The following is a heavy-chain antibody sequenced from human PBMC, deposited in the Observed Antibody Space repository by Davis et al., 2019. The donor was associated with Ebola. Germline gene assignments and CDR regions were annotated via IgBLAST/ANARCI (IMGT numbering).Heavy chain of an antibody. D-gene: IGHD3-10*01. J-gene: IGHJ1*01. Sequence: ASVKVSCKASGYTFTTYGISWVRQAPGQGLAWMGWISAYYGTTNYAQSLQGRVTMTRDTSPSTAHMELRGLRSDDTAVYYCAREEEVDGSIFFLHWGQGTLVTVSS. CDR1: GYTFTTYG. CDR2: ISAYYGTT. CDR3: AREEEVDGSIFFLH. V-gene: IGHV1-18*01.